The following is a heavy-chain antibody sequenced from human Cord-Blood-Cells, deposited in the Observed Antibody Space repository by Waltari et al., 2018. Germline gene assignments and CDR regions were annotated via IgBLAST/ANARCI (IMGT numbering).Heavy chain of an antibody. Sequence: QVQLVQSGAEVKKPGASVKVSCQVSGYTLTELSMHCVRQAPGKGLEWMGGFDPEDGETIYAQKCQGRVTMTEDTSTDTAYMELSSLRSEDTAVYYCATTHPVREMRSLAFDIWGQGTMVTVSS. J-gene: IGHJ3*02. D-gene: IGHD3-16*01. CDR1: GYTLTELS. V-gene: IGHV1-24*01. CDR3: ATTHPVREMRSLAFDI. CDR2: FDPEDGET.